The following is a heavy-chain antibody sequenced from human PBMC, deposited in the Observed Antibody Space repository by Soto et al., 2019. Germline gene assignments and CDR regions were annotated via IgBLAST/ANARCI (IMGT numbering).Heavy chain of an antibody. V-gene: IGHV1-2*02. J-gene: IGHJ4*02. Sequence: GASVKVSCKASGNTFIDYYMHWVRQAPGQRPEWMGWINPNSGVTSYAQKFHDRVTMTRDTSISTVYMELDRLNSDDTAVYYCARGAKLVHDATRTGSVDYCGRGPLVTVYS. CDR2: INPNSGVT. D-gene: IGHD1-26*01. CDR1: GNTFIDYY. CDR3: ARGAKLVHDATRTGSVDY.